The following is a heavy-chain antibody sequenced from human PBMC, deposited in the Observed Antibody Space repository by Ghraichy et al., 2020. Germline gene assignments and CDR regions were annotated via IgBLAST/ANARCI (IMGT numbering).Heavy chain of an antibody. V-gene: IGHV3-7*03. CDR1: GFTFSSYW. Sequence: GGSLRLSCAASGFTFSSYWMSWVRQAPGKGLEWVANIKQDGSEKYYVDSVKGRFTISRDNAKNSLYLQMNSLRAEDTAVYYCARDRWLQEQPNLFDYWGQGTLVTVSS. J-gene: IGHJ4*02. CDR2: IKQDGSEK. CDR3: ARDRWLQEQPNLFDY. D-gene: IGHD5-24*01.